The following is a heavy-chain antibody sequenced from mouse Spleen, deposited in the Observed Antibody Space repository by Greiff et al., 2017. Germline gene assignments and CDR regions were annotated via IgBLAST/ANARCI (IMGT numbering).Heavy chain of an antibody. D-gene: IGHD1-1*01. V-gene: IGHV1-80*01. CDR3: AREGYYYDGSPAWFAY. Sequence: VQLQQSGAELVKHGASVKISCKASGYALSSYWMNWVKQRPGTGLEWIGQNYPGDGDTNYNGKFKGKATLTADKSSSTAYMQLSSLTSEDSAVYFCAREGYYYDGSPAWFAYWGQGTLVTVSA. J-gene: IGHJ3*01. CDR2: NYPGDGDT. CDR1: GYALSSYW.